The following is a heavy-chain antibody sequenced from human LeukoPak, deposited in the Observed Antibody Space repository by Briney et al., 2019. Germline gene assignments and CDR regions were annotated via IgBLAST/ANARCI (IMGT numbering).Heavy chain of an antibody. CDR1: GYTFTSYA. CDR2: INAGNGNT. D-gene: IGHD3-3*01. CDR3: AREGVVMTLNPDHFDY. J-gene: IGHJ4*02. V-gene: IGHV1-3*01. Sequence: GASVKVSCKASGYTFTSYAMHWVRQAPGQRLEWMGWINAGNGNTKYSQKFQGRVTITRDTSASTAYMELSSLRSEDTAVYYCAREGVVMTLNPDHFDYWGQGTLVTVSS.